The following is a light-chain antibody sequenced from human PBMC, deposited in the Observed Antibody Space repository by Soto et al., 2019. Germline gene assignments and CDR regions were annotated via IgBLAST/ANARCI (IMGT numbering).Light chain of an antibody. J-gene: IGKJ4*01. CDR1: QTVGKDY. CDR3: QQYAYSPLT. Sequence: EIVLTQSPGTLSLYPGERATLSCRASQTVGKDYLGWFQQKLGQAPRLVIYDASNRATGIPDRFSGSGSGTDFTLTISRLEPEDFAVYFCQQYAYSPLTVGGGTKVEI. CDR2: DAS. V-gene: IGKV3-20*01.